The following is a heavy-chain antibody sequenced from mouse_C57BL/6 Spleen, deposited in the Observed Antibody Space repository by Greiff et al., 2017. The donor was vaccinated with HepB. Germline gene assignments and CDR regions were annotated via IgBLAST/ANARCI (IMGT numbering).Heavy chain of an antibody. V-gene: IGHV5-4*01. Sequence: EVMLVESGGGLVKPGGSLKLSCAASGFTFSSYAMSWVRQTPEKRLEWVATISDGGSYTYYPDNVKGRFTISRDNAKNNLYLQMSHLKSEDTAMYYCARDYYGSSPPFAHWGQGTLVTVSA. CDR1: GFTFSSYA. CDR2: ISDGGSYT. CDR3: ARDYYGSSPPFAH. D-gene: IGHD1-1*01. J-gene: IGHJ3*01.